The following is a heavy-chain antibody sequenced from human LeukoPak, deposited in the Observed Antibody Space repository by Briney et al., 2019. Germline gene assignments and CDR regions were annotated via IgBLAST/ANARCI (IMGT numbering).Heavy chain of an antibody. CDR2: IWYDGSHE. D-gene: IGHD2-8*01. J-gene: IGHJ4*02. CDR1: GFTFSTSG. CDR3: AKAYCTRNGCFADF. V-gene: IGHV3-33*06. Sequence: GGSLRLSCAASGFTFSTSGMLWVHQAPGKGLDWVAVIWYDGSHEFYADSVKGRFAISRDNSKHTLYLQINRLRAEDTAIYYCAKAYCTRNGCFADFWGQGTLVTVSS.